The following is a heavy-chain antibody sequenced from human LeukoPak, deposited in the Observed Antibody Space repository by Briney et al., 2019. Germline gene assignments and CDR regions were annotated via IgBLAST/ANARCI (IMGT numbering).Heavy chain of an antibody. CDR2: IDPNSAGT. J-gene: IGHJ4*02. CDR3: ARGGSMIFGVLND. Sequence: ASVKVSCKASGYTFTAYYIHWVRQAPGQGLEWMGWIDPNSAGTNYAQSFQGRVTMTGDTSISTAYMELSRLKSDDTAVYYCARGGSMIFGVLNDWGQGARVTVSS. CDR1: GYTFTAYY. V-gene: IGHV1-2*02. D-gene: IGHD3/OR15-3a*01.